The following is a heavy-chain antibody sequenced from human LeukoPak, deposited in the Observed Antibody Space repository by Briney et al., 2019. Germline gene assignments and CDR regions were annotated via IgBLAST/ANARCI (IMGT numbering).Heavy chain of an antibody. J-gene: IGHJ3*01. CDR3: AKGDDFGDYHDAFDV. Sequence: PGGPVRLSCAACGLPYTNHALRWVRRAPGKGGEWVAGIGRSGITTYYAESVRGRLTISRDNSKSTMFLQMDRVRGDDSGVYYCAKGDDFGDYHDAFDVWGQGTMVTVSS. CDR1: GLPYTNHA. V-gene: IGHV3-23*01. CDR2: IGRSGITT. D-gene: IGHD4-17*01.